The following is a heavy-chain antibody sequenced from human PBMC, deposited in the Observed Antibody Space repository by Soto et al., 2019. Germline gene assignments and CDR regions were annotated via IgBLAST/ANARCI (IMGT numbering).Heavy chain of an antibody. CDR1: GFSLSTSGVG. D-gene: IGHD3-10*01. J-gene: IGHJ4*02. Sequence: SGPTLVNPTQPLTLTCTFSGFSLSTSGVGVGWIRQPPGKALEWLALIYWDDDKRYSPSLKSRLTITKDTSKNQVVLTMTNMDPVDTATYYCAHXMSYYGSGSYYRYYFDYWGQGTLVTVSS. V-gene: IGHV2-5*02. CDR3: AHXMSYYGSGSYYRYYFDY. CDR2: IYWDDDK.